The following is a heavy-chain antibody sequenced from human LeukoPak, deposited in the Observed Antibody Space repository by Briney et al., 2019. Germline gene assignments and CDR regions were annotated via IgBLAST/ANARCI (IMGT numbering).Heavy chain of an antibody. CDR2: IYDSGST. D-gene: IGHD5-18*01. V-gene: IGHV4-39*01. CDR1: GGSIRSSYYY. Sequence: SETLSLTCTVSGGSIRSSYYYWGWIRQPPGKGLEWIGSIYDSGSTYYNPSLKSRVTISVDTSKNQFSLKLNSVTAADTAVYYCARGVTPNSYYYGMDVWGQGTTVTVSS. J-gene: IGHJ6*02. CDR3: ARGVTPNSYYYGMDV.